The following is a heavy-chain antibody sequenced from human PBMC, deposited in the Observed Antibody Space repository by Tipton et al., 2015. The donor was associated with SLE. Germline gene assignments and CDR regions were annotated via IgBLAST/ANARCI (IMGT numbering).Heavy chain of an antibody. Sequence: TLSLTCTVSGFSISDAYFWGWIRQSPGKGLEWIGSVFHSGAAYYNPSLQSRVTISLDTPRNQFSLRLSSVTAADTAVYFCARHHSLLRRFDPWGQGTLVTVSS. CDR3: ARHHSLLRRFDP. V-gene: IGHV4-38-2*02. D-gene: IGHD5-12*01. J-gene: IGHJ5*02. CDR2: VFHSGAA. CDR1: GFSISDAYF.